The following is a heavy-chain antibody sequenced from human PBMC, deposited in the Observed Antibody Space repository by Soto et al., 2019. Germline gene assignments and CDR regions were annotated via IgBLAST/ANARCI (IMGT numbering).Heavy chain of an antibody. V-gene: IGHV3-30-3*01. CDR3: ARDRLLWFGDRMGYFDY. D-gene: IGHD3-10*01. CDR1: GFTFSSYA. CDR2: ISYDGSNK. Sequence: QVQLVESGGGVVQPGRSLRLSCAASGFTFSSYAMHWVRQGPGKGLEWVAVISYDGSNKYYADSVKGRFTISRDNSKNTLYLQMNSLRAEDTAVYYCARDRLLWFGDRMGYFDYWGQGTLVTVSS. J-gene: IGHJ4*02.